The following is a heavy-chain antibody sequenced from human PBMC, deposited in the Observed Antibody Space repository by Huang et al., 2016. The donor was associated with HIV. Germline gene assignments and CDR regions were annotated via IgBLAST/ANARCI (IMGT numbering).Heavy chain of an antibody. J-gene: IGHJ4*02. Sequence: QVQLVQSGAEVKKPGSSVKVSCKASGDSFSSYAFTWVRQAQGQGLEWMGGISPMFGQAEYAQKFQGRITISADESTKTAYLELSSLRAEDTATYYCVRGLGSTNRGFDIWGQGTLVTVSS. CDR2: ISPMFGQA. V-gene: IGHV1-69*01. CDR1: GDSFSSYA. CDR3: VRGLGSTNRGFDI. D-gene: IGHD7-27*01.